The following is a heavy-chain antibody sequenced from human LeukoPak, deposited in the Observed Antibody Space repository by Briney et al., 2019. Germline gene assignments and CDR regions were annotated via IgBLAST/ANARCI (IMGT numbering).Heavy chain of an antibody. V-gene: IGHV3-21*01. CDR1: GFTFSSYS. J-gene: IGHJ4*02. D-gene: IGHD3-10*01. CDR3: ATARVITMVQGVIEDY. Sequence: GWSLRLSCAASGFTFSSYSMNWVRQAPGKGLEWVSSISSSSSYIYYADSVKGRFTISRDNAKNSLYLQMNSLRAEDTAVYYCATARVITMVQGVIEDYWGQGTLVTVSS. CDR2: ISSSSSYI.